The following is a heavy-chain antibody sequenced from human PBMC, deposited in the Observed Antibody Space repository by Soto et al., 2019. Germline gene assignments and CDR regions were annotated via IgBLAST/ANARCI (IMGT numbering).Heavy chain of an antibody. J-gene: IGHJ4*02. CDR1: GYTFTSYD. Sequence: QVQLVQSGAEVKKPGASVKVSCKASGYTFTSYDINWVRQATGQGLEWMGWMNPNSGNTAYAQKFXXRVTMTRNTSISTACMELSSLGSEATAVYYCAREVTGRFDYWGQGTLVTVSS. CDR2: MNPNSGNT. D-gene: IGHD1-20*01. V-gene: IGHV1-8*01. CDR3: AREVTGRFDY.